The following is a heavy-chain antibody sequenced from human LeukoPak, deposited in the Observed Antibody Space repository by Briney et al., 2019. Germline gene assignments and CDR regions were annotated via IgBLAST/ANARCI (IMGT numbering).Heavy chain of an antibody. Sequence: GGSLRLSCAASGFIFSSYAMSWVRQAPGKGLVWVSRINSDGSSTSYADSVKGRFTISRDNAKNTLYLQMNSLRAEDTAVYYCAREDEYSSSSRIDYWGQGTLVTVSS. CDR2: INSDGSST. D-gene: IGHD6-6*01. CDR3: AREDEYSSSSRIDY. J-gene: IGHJ4*02. CDR1: GFIFSSYA. V-gene: IGHV3-74*01.